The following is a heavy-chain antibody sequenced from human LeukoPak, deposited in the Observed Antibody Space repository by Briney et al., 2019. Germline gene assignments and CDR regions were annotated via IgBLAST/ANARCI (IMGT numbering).Heavy chain of an antibody. J-gene: IGHJ4*02. Sequence: PGRSLRLSCAASGFTFDDYAMHWVRQAPGKGLEWVSGISWNSGSIGYADSVKGRFTIFRDNAKNSLYLQMNSLRAEDTALYYCAKDKHDILTGYTHFDYWGQGTLVTVSS. CDR1: GFTFDDYA. D-gene: IGHD3-9*01. CDR2: ISWNSGSI. V-gene: IGHV3-9*01. CDR3: AKDKHDILTGYTHFDY.